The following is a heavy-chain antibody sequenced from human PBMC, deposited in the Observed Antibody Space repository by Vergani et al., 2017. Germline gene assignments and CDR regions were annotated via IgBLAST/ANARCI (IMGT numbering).Heavy chain of an antibody. D-gene: IGHD2-15*01. Sequence: QVQLQESCPGLVKPSQTLSLTFTVSGGSFSTGGQSWTWPRQAAGKGLEWIGRFYNSGATNYNPSLGSRAIMSVDASKRQFSLKLTSVTGADTAVYYCARDGGKYDKDALDVWGQGTKVTVTS. J-gene: IGHJ3*01. CDR3: ARDGGKYDKDALDV. CDR2: FYNSGAT. V-gene: IGHV4-61*02. CDR1: GGSFSTGGQS.